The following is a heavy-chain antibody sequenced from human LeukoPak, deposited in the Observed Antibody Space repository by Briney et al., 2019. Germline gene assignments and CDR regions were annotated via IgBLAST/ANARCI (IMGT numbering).Heavy chain of an antibody. J-gene: IGHJ4*02. CDR1: GYTLTELS. D-gene: IGHD3-22*01. CDR2: FDPEDGET. CDR3: ATIAPEYYYDSSGYYSGY. V-gene: IGHV1-24*01. Sequence: ASVKVSCKVSGYTLTELSMHWVRQAPGKGLEWMGGFDPEDGETIYAQKFQGRVTMTEDTSTDTAYMELSSLRSEDTAVYYCATIAPEYYYDSSGYYSGYWGQGTLVTVSS.